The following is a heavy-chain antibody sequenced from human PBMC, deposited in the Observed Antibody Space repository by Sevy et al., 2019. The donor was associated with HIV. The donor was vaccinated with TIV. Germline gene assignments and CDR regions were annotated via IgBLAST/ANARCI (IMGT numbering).Heavy chain of an antibody. CDR1: GYTFISYG. J-gene: IGHJ6*02. D-gene: IGHD2-2*01. Sequence: ASVKVSCKASGYTFISYGINWVRQAPGQGLEWMGWLSADNGDKDYAQRLQGRVSMTTDKSTSTVYLELRSLSSDDSAVYYCARDNGYCLRTSCYHYYGMDVWGQGTTVTVSS. V-gene: IGHV1-18*01. CDR3: ARDNGYCLRTSCYHYYGMDV. CDR2: LSADNGDK.